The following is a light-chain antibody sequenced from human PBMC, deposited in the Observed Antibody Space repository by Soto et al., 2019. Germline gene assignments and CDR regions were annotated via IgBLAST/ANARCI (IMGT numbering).Light chain of an antibody. V-gene: IGKV1-5*01. CDR2: DAT. J-gene: IGKJ5*01. CDR3: QQYNRLIT. Sequence: DIQMTQSPSSLSASVGDSVTITCRASQTIDSWVAWYQQKPGKAPKLLVYDATSLESGVSSRFSGSGYGTDFTLSINNLQPDDFATYYCQQYNRLITFGQGTDWRL. CDR1: QTIDSW.